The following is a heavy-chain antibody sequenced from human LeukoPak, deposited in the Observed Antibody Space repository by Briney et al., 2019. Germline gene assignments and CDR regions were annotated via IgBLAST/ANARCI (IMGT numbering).Heavy chain of an antibody. CDR1: GYTVTSYY. J-gene: IGHJ5*02. D-gene: IGHD6-19*01. CDR2: LNPSGGSS. V-gene: IGHV1-46*01. CDR3: ARGPTPGAVAGTET. Sequence: ASVKVSCKASGYTVTSYYMHWVRQAPGQGLEWMAILNPSGGSSNYAQKFQGRATLTRATSTGTVYMELSSLRSEDTAVYYCARGPTPGAVAGTETWGQGTLVTVSS.